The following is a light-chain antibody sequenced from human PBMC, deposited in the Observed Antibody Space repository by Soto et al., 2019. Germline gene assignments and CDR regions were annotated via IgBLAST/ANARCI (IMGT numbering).Light chain of an antibody. J-gene: IGKJ5*01. V-gene: IGKV3-20*01. CDR3: QHYGGSPPIT. CDR2: GAS. CDR1: QSISSSY. Sequence: EIVLTQSPGTLSLSPGERATLSCRASQSISSSYLAWYQQKPGQAPRFLIYGASSRATGIPDRFSGSGSGTDFTLTISRLEPEDFAVYYCQHYGGSPPITFGQGTRLEIK.